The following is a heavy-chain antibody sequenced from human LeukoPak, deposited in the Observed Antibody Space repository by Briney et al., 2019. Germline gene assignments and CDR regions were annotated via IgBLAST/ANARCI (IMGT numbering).Heavy chain of an antibody. CDR1: GSTFSTYG. D-gene: IGHD3-10*01. V-gene: IGHV3-30*18. J-gene: IGHJ4*02. Sequence: HPGGSLRLSCAASGSTFSTYGMHWVRQAPGKGLEWVAVISYDGRNKNYPDSVKGRFTFSKDNSKNTLYLQMNSLRAEDTAVYYCAKDGDYYGSGTKGYYFDYWGQGILVTVSS. CDR2: ISYDGRNK. CDR3: AKDGDYYGSGTKGYYFDY.